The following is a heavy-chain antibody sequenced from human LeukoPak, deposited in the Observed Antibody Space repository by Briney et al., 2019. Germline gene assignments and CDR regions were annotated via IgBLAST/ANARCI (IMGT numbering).Heavy chain of an antibody. D-gene: IGHD3-16*01. CDR3: ARVRLRGPSPDEFDY. CDR1: GGSISSSSYY. J-gene: IGHJ4*02. CDR2: IYYSGST. V-gene: IGHV4-39*07. Sequence: SETLSLTCTVSGGSISSSSYYWGWIRQPPGKGLEWIGSIYYSGSTYYNPSLKSRVTISVDTSKNQFSLKLSSVTAADTAVYYCARVRLRGPSPDEFDYWGQGTLVTVSS.